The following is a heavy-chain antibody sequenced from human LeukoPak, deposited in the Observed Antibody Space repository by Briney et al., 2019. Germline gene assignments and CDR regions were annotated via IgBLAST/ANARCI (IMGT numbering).Heavy chain of an antibody. CDR3: ARVVAAAGNNWFDP. J-gene: IGHJ5*02. CDR2: IHDSGST. D-gene: IGHD6-13*01. Sequence: GSLRLSCAASGFTFSSYGMHWVRQAPGKGLEWIAYIHDSGSTYNNPSLKSRLSISIDTSKNQFSLKLNSVTAADTAVYYCARVVAAAGNNWFDPWGQGTLVTVSS. V-gene: IGHV4-59*12. CDR1: GFTFSSYG.